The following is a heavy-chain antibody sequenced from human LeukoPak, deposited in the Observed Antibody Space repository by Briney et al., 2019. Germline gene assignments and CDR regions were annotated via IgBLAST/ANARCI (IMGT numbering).Heavy chain of an antibody. CDR2: IYYSGST. CDR1: GGSISSYY. Sequence: SETLSLTCTVSGGSISSYYWSWIRQPPGKGLEWIGYIYYSGSTNYNPSLKSRVTISVDTSKNQFSLKLSSVTAADTAVYYCAGAQYDYGSGENDAFDIWGQGTMVTVSS. D-gene: IGHD3-10*01. CDR3: AGAQYDYGSGENDAFDI. J-gene: IGHJ3*02. V-gene: IGHV4-59*01.